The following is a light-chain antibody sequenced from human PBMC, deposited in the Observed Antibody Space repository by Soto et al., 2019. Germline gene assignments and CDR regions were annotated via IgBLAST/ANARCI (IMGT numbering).Light chain of an antibody. J-gene: IGKJ5*01. CDR1: QVISSS. CDR2: AAS. V-gene: IGKV1-9*01. Sequence: VTITCRASQVISSSLAWYQVKPGKAPKLLIYAASTLESGVPSRFIATVSGREISHACSSVLPADFATHYWQQLVESPITFGQGTRLEIK. CDR3: QQLVESPIT.